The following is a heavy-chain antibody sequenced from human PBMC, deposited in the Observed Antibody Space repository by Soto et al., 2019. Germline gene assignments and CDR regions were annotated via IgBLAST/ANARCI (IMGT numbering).Heavy chain of an antibody. Sequence: PGGSLRLSCAASGLTFSSYSMNWVRQAPGKGLEWVSSISSSSSYIYYADSVKGRFTISRDNAKNSLYLQMNSLRAEDTAVYYCASEAEYCSGGSCYSVVSYWGQGTLVTVSS. D-gene: IGHD2-15*01. CDR3: ASEAEYCSGGSCYSVVSY. J-gene: IGHJ4*02. CDR1: GLTFSSYS. V-gene: IGHV3-21*01. CDR2: ISSSSSYI.